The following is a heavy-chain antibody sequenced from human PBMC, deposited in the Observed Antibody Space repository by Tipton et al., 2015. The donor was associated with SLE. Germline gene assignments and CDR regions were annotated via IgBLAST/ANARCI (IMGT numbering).Heavy chain of an antibody. Sequence: TLSLTCTVSGGSISSGGYYWSWIRQHPGKGLEWIGYIYYSGSTYYNPSLKSRVTISVDTSKNQFSLKLSSVTAADTAVFYCARDRYFGYYSRMDDWGQGPTVTVPS. V-gene: IGHV4-31*03. CDR1: GGSISSGGYY. CDR2: IYYSGST. J-gene: IGHJ6*02. CDR3: ARDRYFGYYSRMDD. D-gene: IGHD3-9*01.